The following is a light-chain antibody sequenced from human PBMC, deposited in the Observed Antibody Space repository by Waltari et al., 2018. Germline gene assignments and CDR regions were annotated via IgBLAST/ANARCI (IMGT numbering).Light chain of an antibody. V-gene: IGKV3-11*01. CDR3: QQRSNWPPYT. J-gene: IGKJ2*01. Sequence: EIVLTHSPATLSLSPGERATLSCRASQSVSTYLAWYQQKPGQAPRLLIYDASNRATGIPTRFSGSGAGTDFTLTISSLEPEDFAIYYCQQRSNWPPYTFGQGTKLELK. CDR1: QSVSTY. CDR2: DAS.